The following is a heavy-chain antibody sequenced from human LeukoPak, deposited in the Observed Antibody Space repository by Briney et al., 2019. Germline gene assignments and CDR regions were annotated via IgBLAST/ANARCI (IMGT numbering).Heavy chain of an antibody. CDR1: GFTFRSYG. D-gene: IGHD3-10*01. J-gene: IGHJ4*02. CDR2: IRYDGSNK. CDR3: ESGGSGSYRLYYFDY. Sequence: GGSLRLSCAASGFTFRSYGMHWVRQAPGKGVEGVVFIRYDGSNKYYADSVKGRFTISRDNSKNTLYLKMNSLRAEDTAVYYCESGGSGSYRLYYFDYWGQGTLVTVSS. V-gene: IGHV3-30*02.